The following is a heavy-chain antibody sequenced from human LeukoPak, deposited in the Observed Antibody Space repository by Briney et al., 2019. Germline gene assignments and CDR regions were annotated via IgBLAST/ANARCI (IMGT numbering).Heavy chain of an antibody. CDR1: GYTFTVYY. CDR3: AGDNGDYWFDY. D-gene: IGHD4-17*01. V-gene: IGHV1-2*02. J-gene: IGHJ4*02. CDR2: INPNSGGT. Sequence: ASVKVSCKASGYTFTVYYMHWVRQAPGQGLEWMGWINPNSGGTNYAQKFQGRVTMTRDTSISTAYMELTRLRSDDTAVYYCAGDNGDYWFDYWGQGTLVTVSS.